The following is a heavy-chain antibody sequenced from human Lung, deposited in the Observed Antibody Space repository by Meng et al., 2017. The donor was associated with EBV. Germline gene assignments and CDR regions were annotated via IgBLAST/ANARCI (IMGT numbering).Heavy chain of an antibody. CDR1: GFTFSNYA. V-gene: IGHV3-23*04. J-gene: IGHJ4*02. CDR2: IRGSGGMT. CDR3: VSMNRGFGDYSGYYFDY. Sequence: EVQLVESGGGLVQPGKSLRVSCAASGFTFSNYAMGWVRQAPGKGLEWVSGIRGSGGMTYYADSVRGRFTVSRDNSKNTLYVEMNSLRAEDTAVYYCVSMNRGFGDYSGYYFDYWGQGTLVTVSS. D-gene: IGHD4-17*01.